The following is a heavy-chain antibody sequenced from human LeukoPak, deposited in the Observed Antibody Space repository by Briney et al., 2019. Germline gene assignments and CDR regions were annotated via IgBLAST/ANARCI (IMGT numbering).Heavy chain of an antibody. Sequence: ASVKVSCKASGGTFSSYAISCVRQAPGQGLEWMGVLIPIFGTATYEQKFQGRVTITADESTSTAYMELSSLRSEDTAVYYCARGEPYGDYVRWGQGTLVTVSS. J-gene: IGHJ4*02. CDR3: ARGEPYGDYVR. D-gene: IGHD4-17*01. CDR1: GGTFSSYA. V-gene: IGHV1-69*13. CDR2: LIPIFGTA.